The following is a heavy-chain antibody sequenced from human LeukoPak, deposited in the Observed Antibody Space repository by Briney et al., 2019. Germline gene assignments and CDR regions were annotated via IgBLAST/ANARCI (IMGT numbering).Heavy chain of an antibody. CDR1: GGSISSYY. V-gene: IGHV4-59*01. J-gene: IGHJ4*02. D-gene: IGHD2-21*01. CDR2: FYYSGNT. Sequence: PSETLSLTCTVSGGSISSYYWSWIRQPPGKGLEWIGYFYYSGNTNYIPSLKSRATISLDTSKNQFSLRLSSVTAADTAVYFCASGRGYCGGASCPPFDFWGQGTLVTVSS. CDR3: ASGRGYCGGASCPPFDF.